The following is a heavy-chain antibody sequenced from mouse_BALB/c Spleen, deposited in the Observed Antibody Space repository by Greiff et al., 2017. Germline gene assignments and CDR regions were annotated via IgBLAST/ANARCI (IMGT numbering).Heavy chain of an antibody. Sequence: VKLMESGAELVRPGTSVKISCKASGYTFTNYWLGWVKQRPGHGLEWIGDIYPGGGYTNYNEKFKGKATLTADTSSSTAYMQLSSLTSEDSAVYFCARSSSFYYFDYWGQGTTLTVSS. V-gene: IGHV1-63*02. J-gene: IGHJ2*01. CDR2: IYPGGGYT. CDR3: ARSSSFYYFDY. CDR1: GYTFTNYW.